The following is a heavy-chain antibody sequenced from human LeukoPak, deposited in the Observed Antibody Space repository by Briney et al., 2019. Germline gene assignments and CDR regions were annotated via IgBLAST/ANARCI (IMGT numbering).Heavy chain of an antibody. CDR3: ARGDTLPGGLDP. CDR1: GFTFSSYG. D-gene: IGHD1-26*01. J-gene: IGHJ5*02. V-gene: IGHV3-30*03. CDR2: ISYDGSSK. Sequence: GGSLRLSCAASGFTFSSYGMHWVRQAPGKGLEWVAIISYDGSSKYYADSVKGRFTISRDNAKNTLYLQMNSLRAEDTAVYYCARGDTLPGGLDPWGQGTLVTVSS.